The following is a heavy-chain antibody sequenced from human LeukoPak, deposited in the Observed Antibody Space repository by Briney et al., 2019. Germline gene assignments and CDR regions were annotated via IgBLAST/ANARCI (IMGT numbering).Heavy chain of an antibody. Sequence: GGSLRLSCAASGFTFSSYSMNWVRQAPGKGLEWLSSISSSSSYIYYADSVKGRFTISRDNAKNSLYLQMNSLRAEDTAVYYCARDRSYGGNTNAFDIWGQGTMVTVSS. J-gene: IGHJ3*02. D-gene: IGHD4-23*01. CDR2: ISSSSSYI. CDR3: ARDRSYGGNTNAFDI. CDR1: GFTFSSYS. V-gene: IGHV3-21*01.